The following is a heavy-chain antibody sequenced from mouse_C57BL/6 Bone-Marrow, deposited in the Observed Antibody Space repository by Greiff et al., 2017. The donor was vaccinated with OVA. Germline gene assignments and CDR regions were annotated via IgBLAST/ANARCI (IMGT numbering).Heavy chain of an antibody. D-gene: IGHD2-1*01. CDR1: GYTFTSYG. CDR3: AREGIYYGIWYFDV. V-gene: IGHV1-81*01. Sequence: QVQLQQSGDELARPGASVKLSCKASGYTFTSYGISWVKPRTGQGLEWVGEIYPRSGYTYYNEKFKGKATLTADKSSSTAYMVLRSLTSEDSAVYVCAREGIYYGIWYFDVWGTGTTVTVSS. J-gene: IGHJ1*03. CDR2: IYPRSGYT.